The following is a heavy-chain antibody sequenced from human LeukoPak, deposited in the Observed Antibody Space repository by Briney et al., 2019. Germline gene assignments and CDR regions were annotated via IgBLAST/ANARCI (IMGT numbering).Heavy chain of an antibody. Sequence: GGSLRLSCAASGFTFSSYSMNWVRQAPGEGLEWVSSISSSSSYIYYADSLKGRFTVSRDNAKNSLYLQMNSLRAEDTAVYYCARDFCDHWGQGTLVTVSS. CDR3: ARDFCDH. D-gene: IGHD3-3*01. CDR2: ISSSSSYI. CDR1: GFTFSSYS. V-gene: IGHV3-21*01. J-gene: IGHJ5*02.